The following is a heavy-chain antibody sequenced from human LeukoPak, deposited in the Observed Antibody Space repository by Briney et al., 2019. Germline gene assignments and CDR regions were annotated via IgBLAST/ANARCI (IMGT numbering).Heavy chain of an antibody. Sequence: PSETLSLTCTVSGGSISSSSYYWGWLRQPPGKGLEWIGSIYYSRNTYYNASLKSRVTISVDTSKNQFAPKLSSVTAADTAVYYCMGYATATASFDYWGQGTLVTVSS. J-gene: IGHJ4*02. CDR1: GGSISSSSYY. V-gene: IGHV4-39*01. CDR2: IYYSRNT. D-gene: IGHD2-8*01. CDR3: MGYATATASFDY.